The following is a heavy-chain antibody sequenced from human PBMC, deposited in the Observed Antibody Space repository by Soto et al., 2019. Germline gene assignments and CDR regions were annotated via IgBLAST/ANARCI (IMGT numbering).Heavy chain of an antibody. Sequence: SVKVSCKASGGTFSSYAISWVRQAPGQGLEWMGGIIPIFGTANYAQKFQGRVTITADESTSTAYMELSSLRSEDTAVYYCAVELSSSWTDAFDIWGQGTMVTVSS. J-gene: IGHJ3*02. CDR2: IIPIFGTA. CDR1: GGTFSSYA. V-gene: IGHV1-69*13. D-gene: IGHD6-13*01. CDR3: AVELSSSWTDAFDI.